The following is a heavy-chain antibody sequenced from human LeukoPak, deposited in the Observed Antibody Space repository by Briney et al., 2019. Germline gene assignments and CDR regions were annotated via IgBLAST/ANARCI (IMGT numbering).Heavy chain of an antibody. J-gene: IGHJ5*02. Sequence: ASVRVSCKASGYAFTGYYMHWVRQAPGQGLEWMGWINPNSGGTNYAQKFQGWVTMTRDTSISTAYMELSRLRSDDTAVYYCARDTGRYSGYDEGFDPWGQGTLVTVSS. CDR1: GYAFTGYY. CDR2: INPNSGGT. CDR3: ARDTGRYSGYDEGFDP. V-gene: IGHV1-2*04. D-gene: IGHD5-12*01.